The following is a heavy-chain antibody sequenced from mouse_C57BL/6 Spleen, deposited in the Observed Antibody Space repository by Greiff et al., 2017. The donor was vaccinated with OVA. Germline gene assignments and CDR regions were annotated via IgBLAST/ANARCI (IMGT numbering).Heavy chain of an antibody. V-gene: IGHV1-81*01. D-gene: IGHD1-1*01. J-gene: IGHJ3*01. CDR1: GYTFTSYG. CDR3: ARDIYYYGSRGAWFAY. CDR2: IYPRSGNT. Sequence: VQLQQSGAELARPGASVKLSCKASGYTFTSYGISWVKQRPGQGLEWIGEIYPRSGNTYYNEKFKGKATLTADKSSSTAYMELRSLTSEDSAVYFCARDIYYYGSRGAWFAYWGQGTLVTVSA.